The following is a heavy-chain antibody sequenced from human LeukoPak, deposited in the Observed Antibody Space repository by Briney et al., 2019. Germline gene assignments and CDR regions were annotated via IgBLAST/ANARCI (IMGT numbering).Heavy chain of an antibody. V-gene: IGHV1-18*01. J-gene: IGHJ3*02. CDR2: ISAYNGNT. Sequence: ASVKVSCKASGYTFTSYGITWVRQAPGQGLEWMGWISAYNGNTNYAQKVQGRVTMTRDTSTSTAYMELRSLRSDDTAVYYCAREEGGWGDAFDIWGQGTLVTVSS. CDR3: AREEGGWGDAFDI. CDR1: GYTFTSYG. D-gene: IGHD6-19*01.